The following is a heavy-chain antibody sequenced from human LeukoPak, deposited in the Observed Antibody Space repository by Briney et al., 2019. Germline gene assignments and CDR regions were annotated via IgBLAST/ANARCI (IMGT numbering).Heavy chain of an antibody. CDR3: ARVSSRFSYYYDSSGYFGY. CDR1: GGSFSGYY. CDR2: INHSGST. D-gene: IGHD3-22*01. Sequence: SETLSLTCAVYGGSFSGYYWSWIRQAPGKGLEWIGEINHSGSTNYNPSLKSRVTISVDTSKNQFSLKLSSVTAADTAVYYCARVSSRFSYYYDSSGYFGYWGQGTLVTVSS. V-gene: IGHV4-34*01. J-gene: IGHJ4*02.